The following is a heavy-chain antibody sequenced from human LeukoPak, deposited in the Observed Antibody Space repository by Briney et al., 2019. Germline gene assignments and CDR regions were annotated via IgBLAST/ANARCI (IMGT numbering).Heavy chain of an antibody. CDR1: GFAFSSYA. CDR2: ISGSGGST. CDR3: AKGRTRGATVTAFDY. J-gene: IGHJ4*02. V-gene: IGHV3-23*01. D-gene: IGHD4-17*01. Sequence: GGSLRLSCAASGFAFSSYAMSWVRQAPGKGLEWVSAISGSGGSTYYADSVKGRFTISRDNSKNTLHLQMNSLRAEDTAVYYCAKGRTRGATVTAFDYWGQGTLVTVSS.